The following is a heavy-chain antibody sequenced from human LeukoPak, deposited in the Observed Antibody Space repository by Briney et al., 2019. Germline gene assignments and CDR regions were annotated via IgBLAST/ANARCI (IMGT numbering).Heavy chain of an antibody. D-gene: IGHD4-17*01. J-gene: IGHJ4*02. V-gene: IGHV3-7*01. CDR2: IKQDGSEK. CDR3: ARALIYGDHDY. CDR1: GFTFSSYW. Sequence: GGSLRLSCAASGFTFSSYWMSWVRQAPGKGLEWVANIKQDGSEKYYVDSVKGRFTISRDNAKNSLYLRMNSLRAEDTAVYYCARALIYGDHDYWGQGTLVTVSS.